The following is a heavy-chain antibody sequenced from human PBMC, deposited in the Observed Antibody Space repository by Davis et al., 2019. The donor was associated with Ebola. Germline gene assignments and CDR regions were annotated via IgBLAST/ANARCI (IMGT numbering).Heavy chain of an antibody. Sequence: SETLSLTCTVSGGSISSGDYYWSWIRQPPGKGLEWIGYIYYSGSTYYNPSLKSRVTISVDTSKNQFSLKLSSVTAADTAVYYCAADKQPGNGIFDPFEMWGQGTMVTVSS. CDR3: AADKQPGNGIFDPFEM. V-gene: IGHV4-31*03. D-gene: IGHD3-3*01. J-gene: IGHJ3*02. CDR1: GGSISSGDYY. CDR2: IYYSGST.